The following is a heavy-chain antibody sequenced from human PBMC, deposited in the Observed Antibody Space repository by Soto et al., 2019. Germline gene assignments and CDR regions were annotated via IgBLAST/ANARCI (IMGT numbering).Heavy chain of an antibody. J-gene: IGHJ4*02. V-gene: IGHV3-21*01. CDR1: GFTFSSYS. Sequence: GGALRLSCAASGFTFSSYSMNWGRQAPGKGLEWVSSISSSRSYVYYADSVKGRFTISRDNAKNSLYLQMNSLRAEDTAVYYCSRLYRLGPRSCHHFCGQAPLVTLSS. CDR3: SRLYRLGPRSCHHF. D-gene: IGHD3-10*01. CDR2: ISSSRSYV.